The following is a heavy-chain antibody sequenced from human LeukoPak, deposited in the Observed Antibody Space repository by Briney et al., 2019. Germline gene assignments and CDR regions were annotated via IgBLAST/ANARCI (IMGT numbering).Heavy chain of an antibody. J-gene: IGHJ4*02. CDR3: ARDRVTGETVD. V-gene: IGHV4-4*07. CDR2: IYTSGST. Sequence: PGGSLRLSCAASGFTFSSYWMSWIRQPAGKGLEWIGRIYTSGSTNYNPSLKSRVTMSVDTSKNQFSLKLSSVTAADTAVYYCARDRVTGETVDWGQGTLVTVSS. D-gene: IGHD7-27*01. CDR1: GFTFSSYW.